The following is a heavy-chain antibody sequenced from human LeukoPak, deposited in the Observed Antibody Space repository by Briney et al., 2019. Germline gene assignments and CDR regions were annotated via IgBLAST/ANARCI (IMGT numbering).Heavy chain of an antibody. D-gene: IGHD1-26*01. CDR2: INHSGST. CDR3: ARVEWELLTD. Sequence: SETLSLTCAVSGGSFSGYYWSWIRQPPGKGLEWIGEINHSGSTNYNPSLKSRVTISVDTSKSQFSRKPSSVTAADTAVYYGARVEWELLTDWGQGTLVTVSS. J-gene: IGHJ4*02. V-gene: IGHV4-34*01. CDR1: GGSFSGYY.